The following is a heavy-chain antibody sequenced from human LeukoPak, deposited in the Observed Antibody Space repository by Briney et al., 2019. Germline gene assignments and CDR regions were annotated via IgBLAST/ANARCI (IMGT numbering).Heavy chain of an antibody. J-gene: IGHJ4*02. CDR1: GFTFSSYA. CDR2: ISGSGCST. V-gene: IGHV3-23*01. CDR3: AKFGSSWYLEGFDY. Sequence: GGSLRLSCAASGFTFSSYAMSWVRQAPGKGLEWVSAISGSGCSTYYADSVKGRFTISRDNSKNTLYLQMNSLRAEDTAVYYCAKFGSSWYLEGFDYWGQGTLVTVSS. D-gene: IGHD6-13*01.